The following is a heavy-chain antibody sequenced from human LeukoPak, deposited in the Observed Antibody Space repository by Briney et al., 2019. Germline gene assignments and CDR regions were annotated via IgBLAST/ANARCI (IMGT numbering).Heavy chain of an antibody. CDR3: ARDQARITIFGAKRDYGMDV. CDR1: GYTFTSYY. CDR2: INPSGGST. Sequence: ASVKVSCKASGYTFTSYYMHWVRQAPGQGLEWMGIINPSGGSTSYAQKFQGRVNMTRDTYTSTVYMELTSLRSEDTAVYYCARDQARITIFGAKRDYGMDVWGQGTTVTVSS. V-gene: IGHV1-46*01. J-gene: IGHJ6*02. D-gene: IGHD3-3*01.